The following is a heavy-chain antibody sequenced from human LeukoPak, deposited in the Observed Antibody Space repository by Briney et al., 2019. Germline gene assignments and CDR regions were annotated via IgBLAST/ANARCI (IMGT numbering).Heavy chain of an antibody. CDR3: ARVGFWSGYYDY. D-gene: IGHD3-3*01. J-gene: IGHJ4*02. V-gene: IGHV3-30*04. CDR2: ISYDGSNK. Sequence: GGSLRLSCAASGFTFSSYAMHWVRQARGKGLEGVAVISYDGSNKYYADSVKGRFTISRDNSKNTLYLQMNSLRAEDTAVYYCARVGFWSGYYDYWGQGTLVTVSS. CDR1: GFTFSSYA.